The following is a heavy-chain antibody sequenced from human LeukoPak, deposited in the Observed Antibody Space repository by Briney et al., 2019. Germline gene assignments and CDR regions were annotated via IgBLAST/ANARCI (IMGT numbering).Heavy chain of an antibody. J-gene: IGHJ4*02. CDR3: ARDQGVVIVPAAIVY. CDR1: DYTFTSYG. Sequence: GASVKVSCKASDYTFTSYGISWVRQAPGQGLEWMGWISGYNGNTNYAQKLQGRVTMTTDTSTSTAYMELRSLRSDDTAVYYCARDQGVVIVPAAIVYWGQGTLVTVSS. D-gene: IGHD2-2*02. V-gene: IGHV1-18*01. CDR2: ISGYNGNT.